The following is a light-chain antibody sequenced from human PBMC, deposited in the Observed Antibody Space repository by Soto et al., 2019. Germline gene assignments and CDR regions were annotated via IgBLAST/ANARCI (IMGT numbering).Light chain of an antibody. CDR3: QQRSNWPRT. V-gene: IGKV3-11*01. CDR2: DAS. CDR1: LFVASSY. J-gene: IGKJ1*01. Sequence: EIVLTQSPGTLSLSPGERATLSCRASLFVASSYVGWYYDASNRATGIPARFSGSGSGTDFTLTISSLEPEDFAVYYCQQRSNWPRTFGQGTKVDIK.